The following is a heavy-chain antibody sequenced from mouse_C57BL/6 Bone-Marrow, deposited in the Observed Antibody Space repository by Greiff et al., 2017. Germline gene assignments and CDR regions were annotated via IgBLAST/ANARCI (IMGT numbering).Heavy chain of an antibody. Sequence: QVQLQQSGAELVRPGASVKLSCKASGYTFTDYYINWVKQRPRQGLEWIARIYPGSGNTYYNEKFKGKATLTAEKSSSTAYMQLSSLTSEDSAVYFCARSGRFYLGAMDYWGQGTSVTVSS. CDR2: IYPGSGNT. CDR1: GYTFTDYY. CDR3: ARSGRFYLGAMDY. D-gene: IGHD2-1*01. V-gene: IGHV1-76*01. J-gene: IGHJ4*01.